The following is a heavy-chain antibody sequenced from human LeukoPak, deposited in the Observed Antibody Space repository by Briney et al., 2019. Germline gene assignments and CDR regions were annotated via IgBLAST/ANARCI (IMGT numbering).Heavy chain of an antibody. CDR2: FDPEDGET. CDR3: ARRAGATSNWFDP. D-gene: IGHD1-26*01. J-gene: IGHJ5*02. V-gene: IGHV1-24*01. Sequence: GASVKVSCKVSGYTLTELSMHWVRQAPGKGLEWMGGFDPEDGETIYAQKFQGRVTMTTDTSTSTAYMELRSLRSDDTAVYYCARRAGATSNWFDPWGQGTLVTVSS. CDR1: GYTLTELS.